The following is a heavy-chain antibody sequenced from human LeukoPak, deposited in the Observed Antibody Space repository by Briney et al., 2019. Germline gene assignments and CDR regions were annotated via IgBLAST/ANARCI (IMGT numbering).Heavy chain of an antibody. J-gene: IGHJ4*02. V-gene: IGHV3-48*03. CDR1: GFTFSSYE. CDR3: ARETPRSSGSYYNSNAFDY. D-gene: IGHD3-10*01. CDR2: ISSSGSTI. Sequence: PGGSLRLSCAASGFTFSSYEMNWVRQAPGKGLEWVSYISSSGSTIYYADSVKGRFTISRDNAKNSLYLQMNSLRAEDTAVYHCARETPRSSGSYYNSNAFDYWGQGTLVTVSS.